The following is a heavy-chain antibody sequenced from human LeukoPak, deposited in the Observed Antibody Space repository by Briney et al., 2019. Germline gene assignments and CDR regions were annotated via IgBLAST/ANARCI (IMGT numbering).Heavy chain of an antibody. CDR1: GYTFTSYG. Sequence: ASVKVSCKASGYTFTSYGISWVRQAPGQGLEWMGWISAYNGNTNYAQKLQGRVTMTTDTSTSTAYMELRSLRSDDTAVYYCARDPPRIVGVVPATNYYGMDVGGKGPTATVSS. V-gene: IGHV1-18*01. J-gene: IGHJ6*04. CDR3: ARDPPRIVGVVPATNYYGMDV. CDR2: ISAYNGNT. D-gene: IGHD2-15*01.